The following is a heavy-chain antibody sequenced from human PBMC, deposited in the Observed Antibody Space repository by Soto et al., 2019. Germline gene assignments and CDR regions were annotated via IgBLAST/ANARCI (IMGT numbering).Heavy chain of an antibody. CDR3: ARGIDLKYGWDV. CDR1: EFTFNNYW. Sequence: EVQLVESGGGLVQPGGSLRLSCAASEFTFNNYWMHWVRQVPGKGLEWVSRINTDGSTTNYADSVMGRFTISRDNADNSLYLQMNSMTAEDAAVYYCARGIDLKYGWDVWGQGATVTVSS. J-gene: IGHJ6*02. CDR2: INTDGSTT. D-gene: IGHD2-21*01. V-gene: IGHV3-74*01.